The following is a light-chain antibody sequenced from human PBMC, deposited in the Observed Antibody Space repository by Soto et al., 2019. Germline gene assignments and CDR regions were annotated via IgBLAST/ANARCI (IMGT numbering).Light chain of an antibody. V-gene: IGKV3-20*01. CDR2: GAN. CDR1: QSLSSSY. J-gene: IGKJ1*01. CDR3: QQYGPSATWT. Sequence: EIVLTQSPGTLSLSPGDRATLSCTASQSLSSSYLAWYQQKPGQAPRLLIYGANSRATGIPDRFSGSGSGTDFTLTITRLEPEAVAVYYCQQYGPSATWTFGLGTKVETK.